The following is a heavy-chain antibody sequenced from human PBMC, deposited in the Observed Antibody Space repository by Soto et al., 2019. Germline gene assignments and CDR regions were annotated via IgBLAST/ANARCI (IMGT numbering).Heavy chain of an antibody. CDR1: GFTFSSYS. Sequence: EVQLVESGGGLVKPGGSLRLSCAASGFTFSSYSMNWVRQAPGKGLEWVSSISSSSSYIYYADSVKGRFTISRDNAKNSLYLQMNSLRAEDTAVYYCARDGSQDYCSGGSCPTDAFDIWGQGTMVTVSS. CDR2: ISSSSSYI. J-gene: IGHJ3*02. D-gene: IGHD2-15*01. V-gene: IGHV3-21*01. CDR3: ARDGSQDYCSGGSCPTDAFDI.